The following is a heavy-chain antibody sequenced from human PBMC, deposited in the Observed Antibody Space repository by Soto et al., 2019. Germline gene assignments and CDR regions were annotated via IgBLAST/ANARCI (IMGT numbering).Heavy chain of an antibody. D-gene: IGHD6-13*01. Sequence: GESLKISCKGSGYSFTSYWIGWVRQMPGKGLEWMGIIYPGDSDTRYSPSFQGQVTISADKSISTAYLQWSSLKASDTAMYYCARPGYSRYYYYYGMDVWGQGTTVTVSS. V-gene: IGHV5-51*01. CDR2: IYPGDSDT. J-gene: IGHJ6*02. CDR3: ARPGYSRYYYYYGMDV. CDR1: GYSFTSYW.